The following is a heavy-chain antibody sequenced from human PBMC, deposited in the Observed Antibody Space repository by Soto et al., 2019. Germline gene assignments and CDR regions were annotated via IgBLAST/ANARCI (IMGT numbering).Heavy chain of an antibody. CDR1: GFTFSSYS. D-gene: IGHD2-15*01. V-gene: IGHV3-21*01. J-gene: IGHJ6*02. CDR2: ISSSSSYI. CDR3: ARVCSGGSCYAVHYYYYGMDV. Sequence: VQLVESGGGLVKPGGSLRLSCAASGFTFSSYSMNWVRQAPGKGLEWVSSISSSSSYIYYADSVKGRFTISRDNAKNSLYLQMNSLRAEDTAVYYCARVCSGGSCYAVHYYYYGMDVWGQGTTVTVSS.